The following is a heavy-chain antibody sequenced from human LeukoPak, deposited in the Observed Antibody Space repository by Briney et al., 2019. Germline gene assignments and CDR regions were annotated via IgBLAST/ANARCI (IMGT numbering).Heavy chain of an antibody. CDR3: ARVSGGDSSGDHFDS. V-gene: IGHV6-1*01. J-gene: IGHJ4*02. CDR1: GDTVSSKSVT. CDR2: TFYRSEWYD. Sequence: SQTLSLTCDISGDTVSSKSVTWNWIRQSPSRGLEWLGRTFYRSEWYDDYALSVKGRIIIHADTSKNQFSLQLKSVTPEDTAVYYCARVSGGDSSGDHFDSWGQGTQVIVSS. D-gene: IGHD3-22*01.